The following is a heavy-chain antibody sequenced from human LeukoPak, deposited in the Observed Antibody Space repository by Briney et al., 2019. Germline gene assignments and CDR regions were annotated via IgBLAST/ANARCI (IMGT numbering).Heavy chain of an antibody. CDR3: ARASLDFWSGYPFRWFGP. CDR1: GGSFSGYY. D-gene: IGHD3-3*01. J-gene: IGHJ5*02. V-gene: IGHV4-34*01. Sequence: SETLSLTCAVYGGSFSGYYWSWIRQPPGKGLEWIGEINHSGSTNYNPSLKSRVTISVDTSKNQFSLKLSSVTAADTAVYYCARASLDFWSGYPFRWFGPWGQGTLVTVSS. CDR2: INHSGST.